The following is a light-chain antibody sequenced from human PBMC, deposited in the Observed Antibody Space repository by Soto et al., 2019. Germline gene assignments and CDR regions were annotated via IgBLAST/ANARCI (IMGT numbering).Light chain of an antibody. CDR1: SSDVGGYNY. V-gene: IGLV2-14*01. CDR2: DVS. Sequence: QSVLTQPAFVSGSPGQSITISCTGTSSDVGGYNYVSWYQQHPGKAPKLMIYDVSNRPSGVSNRFSGSKSGNTASLTISGLQAEDEADYYCSSYTSSSTLYVFGTGTQLTVL. CDR3: SSYTSSSTLYV. J-gene: IGLJ1*01.